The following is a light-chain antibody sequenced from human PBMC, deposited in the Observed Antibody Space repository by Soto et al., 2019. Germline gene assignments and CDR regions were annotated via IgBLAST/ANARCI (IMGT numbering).Light chain of an antibody. CDR3: QQRSNWRLT. CDR1: QSVSSY. CDR2: DAS. Sequence: EIVLTPSPATLSLSPGERATLSCRASQSVSSYLAWYQQKPGQAPRLLIYDASNRATGIPARFSGSGSGTDFTLTISSLEPEDFAVYYCQQRSNWRLTFGGGTKVDIK. V-gene: IGKV3-11*01. J-gene: IGKJ4*01.